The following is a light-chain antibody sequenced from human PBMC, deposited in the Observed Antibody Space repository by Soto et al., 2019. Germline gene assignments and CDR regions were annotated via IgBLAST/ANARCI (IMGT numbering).Light chain of an antibody. CDR2: GNS. J-gene: IGLJ2*01. V-gene: IGLV1-40*01. CDR1: GSNIGAGYD. CDR3: QSYDSSLREV. Sequence: QSVLTQPPSVSGAPGQRVTISCTGRGSNIGAGYDVHWYQQLPGTAPKLLIYGNSNRPSGVPDRFSGSKSGTSASLAITGLQAEDEADYYCQSYDSSLREVFGGGTKLTVL.